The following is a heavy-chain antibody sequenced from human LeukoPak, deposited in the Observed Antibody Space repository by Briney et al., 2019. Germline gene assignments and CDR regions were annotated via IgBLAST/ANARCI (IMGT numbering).Heavy chain of an antibody. J-gene: IGHJ4*02. CDR2: IIGSGGST. D-gene: IGHD6-13*01. CDR3: AKERGSSWYFAYFDY. V-gene: IGHV3-23*01. Sequence: GGSLRLSCGASGFTFSSYAMSWVRQAPGKGLEWVSSIIGSGGSTYYADSVKGRFTISRDNSKNTLYLQMNSLRAEDTAVYYCAKERGSSWYFAYFDYWGEGTLVTVSS. CDR1: GFTFSSYA.